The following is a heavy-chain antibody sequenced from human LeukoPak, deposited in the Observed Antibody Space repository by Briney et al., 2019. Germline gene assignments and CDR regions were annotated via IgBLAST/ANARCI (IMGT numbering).Heavy chain of an antibody. D-gene: IGHD6-19*01. V-gene: IGHV3-30*01. Sequence: GGSLRLSCAASGFTFSSYAMHWVRQAPGKGLEWVAVISYDGSNKYYADSVKGRFTISRDNSKNTLYLQMNSLRAEDTAVYYCARDVAGAGGHWGHGTLVTVSS. CDR3: ARDVAGAGGH. CDR2: ISYDGSNK. CDR1: GFTFSSYA. J-gene: IGHJ4*01.